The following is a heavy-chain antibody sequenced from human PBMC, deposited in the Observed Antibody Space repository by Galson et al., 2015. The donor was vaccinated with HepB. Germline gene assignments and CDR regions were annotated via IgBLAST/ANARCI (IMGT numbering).Heavy chain of an antibody. CDR3: AREGSYYDILTGYPRSFDY. V-gene: IGHV3-9*01. J-gene: IGHJ4*02. D-gene: IGHD3-9*01. CDR2: ISWNSGSI. Sequence: SLRLSCAASGFTFDDYAMHWVRQAPGKGLEWVSGISWNSGSIGYADSVKGRFTISRDNSKNTLYLQMNSLRAEDTAVYYCAREGSYYDILTGYPRSFDYWGQGTLVTVSS. CDR1: GFTFDDYA.